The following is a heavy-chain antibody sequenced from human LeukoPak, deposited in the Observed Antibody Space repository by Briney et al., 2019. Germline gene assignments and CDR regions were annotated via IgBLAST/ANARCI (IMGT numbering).Heavy chain of an antibody. CDR1: GFTFSSYA. CDR2: ISGSGGST. CDR3: AKDFEVVSGVYYYDSIGYYFDY. Sequence: GGSLRLSCAASGFTFSSYAMSWVRQAPGKGLEWVSAISGSGGSTYYADSVKGRFTISRDNSKNTLYLQMNSLRAEDTAVYYCAKDFEVVSGVYYYDSIGYYFDYWGQGTLVTVSS. D-gene: IGHD3-22*01. J-gene: IGHJ4*02. V-gene: IGHV3-23*01.